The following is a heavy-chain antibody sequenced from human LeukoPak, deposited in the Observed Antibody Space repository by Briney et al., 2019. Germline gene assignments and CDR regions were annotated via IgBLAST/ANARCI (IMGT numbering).Heavy chain of an antibody. CDR3: ARDLRVRDPGFDP. Sequence: GGSLRLSCAASGFTFSSYSMNWVRQAPGKGREWVSSISSSSSYIYYADSVKGRFTISRDNAKNSLYLQMNSLRAEDTAVYYCARDLRVRDPGFDPWGQGTLVTVSS. J-gene: IGHJ5*02. D-gene: IGHD3-10*01. V-gene: IGHV3-21*01. CDR1: GFTFSSYS. CDR2: ISSSSSYI.